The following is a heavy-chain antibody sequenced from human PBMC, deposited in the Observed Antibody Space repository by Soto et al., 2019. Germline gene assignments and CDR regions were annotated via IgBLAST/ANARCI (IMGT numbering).Heavy chain of an antibody. V-gene: IGHV4-31*03. CDR3: ARSPEATVTAFDY. CDR1: GGSISSGGYY. Sequence: QVQLQESGPGLVKPSQTLSLTCTVSGGSISSGGYYWSWIRQHPGKGLEWIGYIYYSGSTYYNPSRKSRFTISVDTSKTQFSLKLSSVTAADTAVYYCARSPEATVTAFDYWGQGTLVTVSS. CDR2: IYYSGST. J-gene: IGHJ4*02. D-gene: IGHD4-17*01.